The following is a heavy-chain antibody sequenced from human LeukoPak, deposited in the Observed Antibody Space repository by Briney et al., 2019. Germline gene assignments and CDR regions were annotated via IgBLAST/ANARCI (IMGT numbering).Heavy chain of an antibody. D-gene: IGHD1-26*01. Sequence: ASVKVSCKASGYTFTGYYMHWVRQAPGQGLEWMGWINPNSDGTNYAQKFQGRVTMTRDTSISTAYMELSRLRSDDTAVYYCAKDYEPLVGVHRWGDWFDPWGQGTLVTVSS. CDR3: AKDYEPLVGVHRWGDWFDP. CDR2: INPNSDGT. J-gene: IGHJ5*02. V-gene: IGHV1-2*02. CDR1: GYTFTGYY.